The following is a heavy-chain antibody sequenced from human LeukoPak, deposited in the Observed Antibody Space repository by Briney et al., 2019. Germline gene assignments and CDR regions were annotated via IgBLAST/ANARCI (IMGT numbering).Heavy chain of an antibody. J-gene: IGHJ6*02. Sequence: SETLSLTCAVSGGSISSSNWWSWVRQPPGQGLEWIGEIYHSGSTNYNPSLKSRVTISVDKSKNQFSLKLSSVTAADTAVYYCARDNGAIRAYYYHGMDVWGQGTTVTASS. CDR3: ARDNGAIRAYYYHGMDV. D-gene: IGHD2-8*01. CDR1: GGSISSSNW. CDR2: IYHSGST. V-gene: IGHV4-4*02.